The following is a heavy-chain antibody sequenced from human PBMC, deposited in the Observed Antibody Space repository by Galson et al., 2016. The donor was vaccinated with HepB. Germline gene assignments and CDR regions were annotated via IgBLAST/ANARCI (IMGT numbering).Heavy chain of an antibody. CDR3: ARGQMSLCSGGRCYFYYENWFDP. J-gene: IGHJ5*02. CDR1: GGTFRNYG. CDR2: IIPNFGTA. Sequence: SVKVSCKASGGTFRNYGITWVRQAPGQGLEWMGGIIPNFGTAEYGQKFQGRVTITADESTSTAYMELSSLRSEDTAVYYCARGQMSLCSGGRCYFYYENWFDPWGQGTLVTVSS. V-gene: IGHV1-69*13. D-gene: IGHD2-15*01.